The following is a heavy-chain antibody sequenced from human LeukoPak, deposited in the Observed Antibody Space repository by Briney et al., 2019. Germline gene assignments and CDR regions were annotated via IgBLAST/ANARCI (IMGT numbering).Heavy chain of an antibody. J-gene: IGHJ6*03. CDR3: ARSTSLSTYYYYYYMDV. CDR1: GYTFTGYY. V-gene: IGHV1-2*02. D-gene: IGHD2-2*01. Sequence: ASVKVSCKASGYTFTGYYMHWVRQAPGQGLEWMGWINPNSGGTNYAQKFQGRVTITRDTSISTAYMELSRLRSDDTAVYYCARSTSLSTYYYYYYMDVWGKGTTVTVSS. CDR2: INPNSGGT.